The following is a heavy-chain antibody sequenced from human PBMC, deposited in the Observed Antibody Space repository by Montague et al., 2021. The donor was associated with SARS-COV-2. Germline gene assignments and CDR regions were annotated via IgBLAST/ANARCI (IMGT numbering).Heavy chain of an antibody. CDR3: ARVRNSWAYYFDH. D-gene: IGHD6-13*01. V-gene: IGHV3-66*01. CDR2: IYAGGST. CDR1: TFTVNNNY. J-gene: IGHJ4*02. Sequence: SLRLSCAASTFTVNNNYLSWVRQAPGKGLEWVSVIYAGGSTYYAYSVGGRFTISRDISKNTLFLQMNSLRAEDTALYYCARVRNSWAYYFDHWGQGTLVTVSS.